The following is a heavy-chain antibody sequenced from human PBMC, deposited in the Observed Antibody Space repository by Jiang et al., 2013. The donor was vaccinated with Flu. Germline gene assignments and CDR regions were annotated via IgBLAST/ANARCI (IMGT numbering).Heavy chain of an antibody. J-gene: IGHJ4*02. V-gene: IGHV4-39*02. Sequence: PGLVKPSETLSLTCTVSGGSISSSTYYWGWIRQPPGKGLEWIGTVYNSGSTYYNPSLNSRVTISVDTSKSHFSLKLSSVTATDTALYYCAKTTRRYFDWLDFWGQGTPVTVSS. CDR2: VYNSGST. D-gene: IGHD3-9*01. CDR3: AKTTRRYFDWLDF. CDR1: GGSISSSTYY.